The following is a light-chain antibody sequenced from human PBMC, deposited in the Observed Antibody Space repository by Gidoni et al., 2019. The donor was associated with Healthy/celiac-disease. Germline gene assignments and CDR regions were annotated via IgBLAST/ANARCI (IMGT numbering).Light chain of an antibody. V-gene: IGKV1-39*01. CDR1: QSISSY. CDR3: QQSYSTPGT. CDR2: AAS. Sequence: DIQMPQSPSSLSASVGDRVTITCRASQSISSYLNWYQQKPGKAPKLLIYAASSLQSGVPSRFSGSGSGTDFTLTISSLQPEDFATYYWQQSYSTPGTFGQGTKLEIK. J-gene: IGKJ2*01.